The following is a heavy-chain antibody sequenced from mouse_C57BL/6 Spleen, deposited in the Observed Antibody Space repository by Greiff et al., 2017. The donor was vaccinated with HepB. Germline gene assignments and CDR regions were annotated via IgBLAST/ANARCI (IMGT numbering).Heavy chain of an antibody. D-gene: IGHD1-1*01. CDR1: GYTFTSYW. J-gene: IGHJ2*01. CDR2: IDPSDSET. V-gene: IGHV1-52*01. CDR3: ARVATVVAHFDY. Sequence: QVQLKQPGAELVRPGSSVKLSCKASGYTFTSYWMHWVKQRPIQGLEWIGNIDPSDSETHYNQKFKDKATLTVDKSSSTAYMQLSSLTSEDSAVYYCARVATVVAHFDYWGQGTTLTVSS.